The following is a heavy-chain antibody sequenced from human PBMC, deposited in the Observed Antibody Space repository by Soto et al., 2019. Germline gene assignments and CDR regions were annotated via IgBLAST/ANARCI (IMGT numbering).Heavy chain of an antibody. J-gene: IGHJ3*02. D-gene: IGHD3-16*02. CDR1: GFTFSSYS. V-gene: IGHV3-21*01. CDR3: ARDTLGGVIAGLRGAFDI. CDR2: ISSSSSYI. Sequence: EVQLVESGGGLVKPGGSLRLSCAASGFTFSSYSMNWVRQAPGKGLEWVSSISSSSSYIYYADSVKGRFTISRDNAKNSLYLQMNSLRAEDTAVYYCARDTLGGVIAGLRGAFDIWGQGTMVTVSS.